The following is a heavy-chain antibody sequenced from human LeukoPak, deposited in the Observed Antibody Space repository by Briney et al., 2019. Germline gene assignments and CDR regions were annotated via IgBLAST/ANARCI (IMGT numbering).Heavy chain of an antibody. CDR3: ARGEFGDFWSGYSLPWSDP. Sequence: PSETLSLTCAVYGGSFSGYYWSWIRQPPGKGLEWIGEINHSGSTNYNPSLKSRVTISVDTSKNQFSLKLSSVTAADTAVYYCARGEFGDFWSGYSLPWSDPWGQGTLVTVSS. J-gene: IGHJ5*02. V-gene: IGHV4-34*01. D-gene: IGHD3-3*01. CDR2: INHSGST. CDR1: GGSFSGYY.